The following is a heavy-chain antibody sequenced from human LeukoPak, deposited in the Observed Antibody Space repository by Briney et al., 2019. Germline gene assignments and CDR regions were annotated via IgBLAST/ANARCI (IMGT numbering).Heavy chain of an antibody. Sequence: SETLSLTCAVYGGSFSGYYWSWIRQPPGKGLEWIGEINHSGSTNYNPSLKSRVTISVDTSKNQFSLKLSSVTAADTAVYYCARERHGHPFDSWGQGTLVTVSS. CDR1: GGSFSGYY. J-gene: IGHJ4*02. CDR2: INHSGST. CDR3: ARERHGHPFDS. V-gene: IGHV4-34*01.